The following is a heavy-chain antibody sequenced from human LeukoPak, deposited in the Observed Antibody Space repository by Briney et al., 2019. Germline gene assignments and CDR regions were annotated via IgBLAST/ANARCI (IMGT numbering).Heavy chain of an antibody. CDR1: GDSSTSYW. CDR2: IYLGDSAT. Sequence: GESLKISCQGSGDSSTSYWIDWVRQVPGKGLEWMGIIYLGDSATTYSPSFQGQVSMSVDKSISTAYLQWSSLKASDTAMYYCARRDYNEGSGYSIWGQGTLVTASS. D-gene: IGHD3-22*01. V-gene: IGHV5-51*01. CDR3: ARRDYNEGSGYSI. J-gene: IGHJ4*02.